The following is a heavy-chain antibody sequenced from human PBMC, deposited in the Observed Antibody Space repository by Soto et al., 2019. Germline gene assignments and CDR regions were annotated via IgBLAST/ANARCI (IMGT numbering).Heavy chain of an antibody. Sequence: QVQLVQSGTEVKKPGASVKVSCKASGYTFTDYYMFWLRQAPGQGLDWVGWISTKDGGTDSPQKFRGRVTVTRDTSINTVYMAVYSLTYDDTAVYYCARDLITHDDCRAFDCWGQGSLVTVSS. CDR3: ARDLITHDDCRAFDC. J-gene: IGHJ4*02. CDR2: ISTKDGGT. CDR1: GYTFTDYY. V-gene: IGHV1-2*02. D-gene: IGHD2-21*02.